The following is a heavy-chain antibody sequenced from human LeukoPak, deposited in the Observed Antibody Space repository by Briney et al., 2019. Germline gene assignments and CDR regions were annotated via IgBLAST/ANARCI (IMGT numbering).Heavy chain of an antibody. J-gene: IGHJ4*02. D-gene: IGHD4-17*01. CDR3: AKDLWDLDYCDYPY. CDR1: GFTVSSNH. Sequence: PGGSLRLSCVASGFTVSSNHMSWVRQAPGKGLEWVSVFYSGGGTSYADSVKGRFTMSRDNSKNTVHLHMDSLRADDTAVYYCAKDLWDLDYCDYPYWGQGTLVTVSS. V-gene: IGHV3-66*01. CDR2: FYSGGGT.